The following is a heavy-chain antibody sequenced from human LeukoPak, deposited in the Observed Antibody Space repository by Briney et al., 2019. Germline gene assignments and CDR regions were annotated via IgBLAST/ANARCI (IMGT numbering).Heavy chain of an antibody. D-gene: IGHD4-17*01. CDR3: AKRPSDYGDYVTYFDY. Sequence: GGSLSLSCAASGFSFISYGMHWVRQAPGKGLEWVGVISDDGRNKKYADSVKGRFTISRDNSKDTLYLQMNSLRDEDTAVYYCAKRPSDYGDYVTYFDYWGQGTLVTVSS. CDR1: GFSFISYG. CDR2: ISDDGRNK. J-gene: IGHJ4*02. V-gene: IGHV3-30*18.